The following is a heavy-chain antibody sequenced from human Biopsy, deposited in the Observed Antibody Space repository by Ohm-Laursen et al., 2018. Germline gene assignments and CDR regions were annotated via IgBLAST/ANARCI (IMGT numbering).Heavy chain of an antibody. J-gene: IGHJ6*02. CDR3: ARGGSGSGYYGMDV. D-gene: IGHD3-10*01. CDR2: IIPIVGIT. Sequence: SVKVSCKASGGTFSNYAISWVRQAPGQGLVYLGRIIPIVGITNHAQTFQGRITLTADKSTFMVYMELSRLRSDDTAIYYCARGGSGSGYYGMDVWGQGATVSVSS. V-gene: IGHV1-69*04. CDR1: GGTFSNYA.